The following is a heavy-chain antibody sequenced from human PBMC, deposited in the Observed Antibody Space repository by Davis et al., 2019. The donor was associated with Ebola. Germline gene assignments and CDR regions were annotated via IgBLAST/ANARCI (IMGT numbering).Heavy chain of an antibody. J-gene: IGHJ4*02. CDR2: MNPNSGNT. D-gene: IGHD3-9*01. CDR1: GYTFTSYD. V-gene: IGHV1-8*01. CDR3: ARGQYYDILTGYYNGPLNDY. Sequence: ASVKVSCKASGYTFTSYDINWVRQATGQGLEWMGWMNPNSGNTGYAQNFQGRVTMTRNTSISTAYMELRSLRSDDTAVYYCARGQYYDILTGYYNGPLNDYWGQGTLVTVSS.